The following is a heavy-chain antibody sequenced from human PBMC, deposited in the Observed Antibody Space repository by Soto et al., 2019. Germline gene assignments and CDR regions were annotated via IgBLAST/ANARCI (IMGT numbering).Heavy chain of an antibody. D-gene: IGHD3-10*01. Sequence: SETLSLTCTVSGGSISSYYWSWIRQPAGKGLEWIGRIYNSGSTNYNPSLKSRVTMSVDTSKNQFSLKLSSVTAADKAVYYCARDPSITMVRGVNWFDPWGQGTLVTVSS. CDR3: ARDPSITMVRGVNWFDP. J-gene: IGHJ5*02. CDR2: IYNSGST. CDR1: GGSISSYY. V-gene: IGHV4-4*07.